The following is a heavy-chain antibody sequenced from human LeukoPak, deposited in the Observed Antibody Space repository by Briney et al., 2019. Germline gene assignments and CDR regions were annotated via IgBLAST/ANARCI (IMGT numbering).Heavy chain of an antibody. CDR3: ARDWWFDP. CDR1: GYTFTSYA. V-gene: IGHV1-3*01. J-gene: IGHJ5*02. CDR2: INAGNGNT. Sequence: ASVSVSCKACGYTFTSYAMHWVGQAPGQRREWMGWINAGNGNTKYSQKFQGRVTITRDTSASTAYMEMSSLRSEDTAVYYCARDWWFDPWGQGTLVTVSS.